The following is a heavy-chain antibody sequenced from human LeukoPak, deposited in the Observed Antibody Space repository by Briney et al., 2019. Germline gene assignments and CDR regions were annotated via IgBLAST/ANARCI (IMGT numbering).Heavy chain of an antibody. CDR2: ISASGRTV. D-gene: IGHD3-10*01. Sequence: GGSLRLSCAASGLIFGDYYMSWIRQAPGKGLEWVSSISASGRTVYYADFLRGRFTISRDNTKNTLYLQMNSLRADDTAFYYCANYYHSGSYRFDPWGQGTLVTVSS. CDR1: GLIFGDYY. V-gene: IGHV3-11*01. CDR3: ANYYHSGSYRFDP. J-gene: IGHJ5*02.